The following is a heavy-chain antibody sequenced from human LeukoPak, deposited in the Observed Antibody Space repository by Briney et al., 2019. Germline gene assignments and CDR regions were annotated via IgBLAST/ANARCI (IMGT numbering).Heavy chain of an antibody. D-gene: IGHD6-13*01. CDR1: GGSISSYY. CDR3: AGAEVIAEAGPNYFDY. Sequence: SETLSLTCTVSGGSISSYYWSWIRQPPGKGLEWIGYIYHSGSANYNLSLKSRVIILVDTSNNHFSLKLSSVTAADAAVYYCAGAEVIAEAGPNYFDYWGQGTLVTVSS. CDR2: IYHSGSA. J-gene: IGHJ4*02. V-gene: IGHV4-59*01.